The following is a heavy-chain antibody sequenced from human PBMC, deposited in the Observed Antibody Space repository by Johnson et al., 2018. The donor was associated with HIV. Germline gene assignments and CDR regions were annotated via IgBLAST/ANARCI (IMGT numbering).Heavy chain of an antibody. CDR2: IYSGGST. V-gene: IGHV3-53*01. CDR3: ARDDSSGYDAFDI. D-gene: IGHD3-22*01. J-gene: IGHJ3*02. CDR1: GFTVSSNY. Sequence: EVQLVESGGGLIQPGGSLRLSCAASGFTVSSNYMNWVRQAPGKGLEWVSVIYSGGSTYYADSVKGRFALSRDNSKNTLYLQMNSLRAEDTAVYYCARDDSSGYDAFDIWGQGTMVTVSS.